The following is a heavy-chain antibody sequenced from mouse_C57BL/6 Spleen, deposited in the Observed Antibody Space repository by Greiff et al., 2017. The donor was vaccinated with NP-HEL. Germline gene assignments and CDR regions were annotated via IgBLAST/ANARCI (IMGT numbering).Heavy chain of an antibody. V-gene: IGHV5-16*01. CDR1: GFTFSDYY. CDR2: INYDGSST. Sequence: EVKLVESEGGLVQPGSSMKLSCTASGFTFSDYYMAWVRQVPEKGLEWVANINYDGSSTYYLDSLKSRFIISRDNAKNILYLQMSSLKSEDTAPYYCARDWSDYWYFDVWGTGTTVTVSS. CDR3: ARDWSDYWYFDV. J-gene: IGHJ1*03.